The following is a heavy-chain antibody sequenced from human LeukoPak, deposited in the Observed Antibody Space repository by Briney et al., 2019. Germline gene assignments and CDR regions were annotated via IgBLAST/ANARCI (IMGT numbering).Heavy chain of an antibody. CDR1: GFTFSSYA. J-gene: IGHJ4*02. Sequence: GRSLRLSCAASGFTFSSYAMHWVRQAPGKGLEWVAVISYDGSNKYYADSVKGRFTISRDNSKNTLYLQMNSLRAEDTAMYYCARDPVAVYYFDYWGQGTLVTVSS. V-gene: IGHV3-30-3*01. CDR3: ARDPVAVYYFDY. D-gene: IGHD4-23*01. CDR2: ISYDGSNK.